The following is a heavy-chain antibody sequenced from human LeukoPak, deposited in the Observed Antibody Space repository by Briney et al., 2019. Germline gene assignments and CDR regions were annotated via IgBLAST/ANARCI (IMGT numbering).Heavy chain of an antibody. CDR2: IWYDGSND. CDR3: AREAVCSGGSCYRGPFDI. Sequence: GRSLRLSCAASGGTFSSYAMHWARQAPGKGLEWVAVIWYDGSNDYYADSVKGRFSISRDNSKNMVLLQMNSLRAEDTAVYYCAREAVCSGGSCYRGPFDIWGQGTMVTVSS. V-gene: IGHV3-33*08. D-gene: IGHD2-15*01. J-gene: IGHJ3*02. CDR1: GGTFSSYA.